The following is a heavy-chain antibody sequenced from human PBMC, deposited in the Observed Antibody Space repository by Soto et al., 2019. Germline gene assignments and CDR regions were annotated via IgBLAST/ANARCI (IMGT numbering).Heavy chain of an antibody. CDR2: IYPGDSDT. CDR3: ARYRSGIAPHVYYGMDV. CDR1: GYSFTSYW. V-gene: IGHV5-51*03. Sequence: GGSLKTCWKGSGYSFTSYWIGWVGEMAGKGLEWMGIIYPGDSDTRYSPSFQAQVTTSADKSVSTANLQCSSLKASDTAMYYCARYRSGIAPHVYYGMDVWGQGTTVIVSS. J-gene: IGHJ6*02. D-gene: IGHD2-15*01.